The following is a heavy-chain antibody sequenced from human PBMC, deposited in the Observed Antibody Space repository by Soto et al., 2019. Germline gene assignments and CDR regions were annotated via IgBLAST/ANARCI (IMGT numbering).Heavy chain of an antibody. Sequence: GAPEKVSCKASGYTFTVYYMHWVRQAPGQGLEWMGWINPKSGGTMYPQRFQGRVTMTWDTSISTAYMALTRLRSDDTAVYYCARDLAKGGGSAGFDYWGQGTLVTVSS. D-gene: IGHD1-26*01. V-gene: IGHV1-2*02. J-gene: IGHJ4*02. CDR2: INPKSGGT. CDR3: ARDLAKGGGSAGFDY. CDR1: GYTFTVYY.